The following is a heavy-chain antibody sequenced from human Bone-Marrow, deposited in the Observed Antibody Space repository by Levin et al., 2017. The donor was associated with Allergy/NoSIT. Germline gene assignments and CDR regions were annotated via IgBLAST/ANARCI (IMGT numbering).Heavy chain of an antibody. Sequence: GESLKISCAASGFSFSNYGMHWVRHAPGKGLEWMAGTSYDGSNKYYEDQYADSVKGRFTISRDNSKKTLYLQMSSLRAEDTAVYYCAKYNSAWYRTSLFFDSWGQGTPVTVSS. D-gene: IGHD6-13*01. CDR2: TSYDGSNK. CDR3: AKYNSAWYRTSLFFDS. V-gene: IGHV3-30*18. CDR1: GFSFSNYG. J-gene: IGHJ4*02.